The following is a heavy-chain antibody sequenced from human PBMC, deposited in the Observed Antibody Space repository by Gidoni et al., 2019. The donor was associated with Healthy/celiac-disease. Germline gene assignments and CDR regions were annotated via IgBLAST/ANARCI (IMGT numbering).Heavy chain of an antibody. CDR1: GGTFSSYG. CDR3: ARPLAGAAVAGTS. J-gene: IGHJ4*02. D-gene: IGHD6-19*01. Sequence: QVQLVQSGAEVKKPGSSVKVSCNASGGTFSSYGISWVRQAPGQGLEWMGGIIPICGTSTSAQKFQGRVTITADKSTSTAYMELSSLRSEDTAVYYCARPLAGAAVAGTSWGQGTLVTVSA. CDR2: IIPICGTS. V-gene: IGHV1-69*06.